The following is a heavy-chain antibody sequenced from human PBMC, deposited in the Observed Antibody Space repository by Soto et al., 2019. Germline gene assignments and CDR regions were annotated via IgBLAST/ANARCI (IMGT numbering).Heavy chain of an antibody. CDR1: GFTFSSYA. Sequence: WSLRLSCAASGFTFSSYAMSWVRQAPGKGLEWVSAISGSGGSTYYADSVKGRFTISRDNSKNTLYLQMNSLRAEDTAVYYCAKGKLERRLLDYYYGMDVWGQGTTVTVSS. CDR2: ISGSGGST. V-gene: IGHV3-23*01. CDR3: AKGKLERRLLDYYYGMDV. D-gene: IGHD1-1*01. J-gene: IGHJ6*02.